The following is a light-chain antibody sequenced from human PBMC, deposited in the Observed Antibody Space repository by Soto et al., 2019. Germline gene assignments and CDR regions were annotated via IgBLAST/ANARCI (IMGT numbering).Light chain of an antibody. Sequence: QSALTQPASVSGSPGQSITISCTGTSSDVGGYNYVSWYQQHPGKAPKLMIFDVSDRPSGVSNRFSASKSGNTAFLTISGLQAEDEADYYCSSYTSSSTPYVFGTGTKLTVL. CDR1: SSDVGGYNY. CDR3: SSYTSSSTPYV. CDR2: DVS. V-gene: IGLV2-14*01. J-gene: IGLJ1*01.